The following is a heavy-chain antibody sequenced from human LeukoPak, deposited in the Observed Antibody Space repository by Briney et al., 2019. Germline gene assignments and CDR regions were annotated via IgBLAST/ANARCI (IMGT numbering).Heavy chain of an antibody. CDR3: AALSGVGVKIGFDY. Sequence: PGRSLRLSCAASGFTFSSYGMHWVRQAPGKGLEWVAVIWYDGSNKYYADSVKGRFTISRDNSKNTLYLQMNSLRAEDTAVYYCAALSGVGVKIGFDYWGQGALVVVSS. CDR1: GFTFSSYG. CDR2: IWYDGSNK. D-gene: IGHD1-26*01. V-gene: IGHV3-33*01. J-gene: IGHJ4*02.